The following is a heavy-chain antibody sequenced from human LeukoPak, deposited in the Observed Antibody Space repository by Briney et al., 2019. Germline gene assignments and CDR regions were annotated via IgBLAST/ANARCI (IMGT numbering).Heavy chain of an antibody. CDR3: ARGSSNSGSYYNWFDP. V-gene: IGHV3-21*01. Sequence: PGGSLRLSCAASGFTLSSYSMHWVRQAPGKGLEWVSSISSSSSYIYYADSVKGRFTISRDNAKNSLFLQMNSLRAEDTAAYYCARGSSNSGSYYNWFDPWGQGTLVTVSS. J-gene: IGHJ5*02. CDR2: ISSSSSYI. CDR1: GFTLSSYS. D-gene: IGHD1-26*01.